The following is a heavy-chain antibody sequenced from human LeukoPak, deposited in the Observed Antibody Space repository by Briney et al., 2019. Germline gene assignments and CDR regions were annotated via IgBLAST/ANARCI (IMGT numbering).Heavy chain of an antibody. Sequence: SETLSLTCTVSGYSISSGYYWGWIRQPPGKGLEWIGSIYHSGSTYYNPSLKSRVTISVDTSKNQFSLKLSSVTAADTAEYYCASIVEDYYYYMDVWGKGTTVTVSS. V-gene: IGHV4-38-2*02. D-gene: IGHD3-16*02. CDR2: IYHSGST. CDR3: ASIVEDYYYYMDV. CDR1: GYSISSGYY. J-gene: IGHJ6*03.